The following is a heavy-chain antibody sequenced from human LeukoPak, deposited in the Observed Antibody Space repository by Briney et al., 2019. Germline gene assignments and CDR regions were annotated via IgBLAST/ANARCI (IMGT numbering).Heavy chain of an antibody. CDR2: IWYDGSDK. CDR1: GFTFSSYG. J-gene: IGHJ4*02. Sequence: GGSLRLSCAASGFTFSSYGMHWVRQAPGKGLEWVAVIWYDGSDKYYAESVKGRFTISRDNSKNTLYLQMNSLRAEDTAVYYCARDRYTSSWRTMDYWGQGTLVTVSS. V-gene: IGHV3-33*01. D-gene: IGHD6-13*01. CDR3: ARDRYTSSWRTMDY.